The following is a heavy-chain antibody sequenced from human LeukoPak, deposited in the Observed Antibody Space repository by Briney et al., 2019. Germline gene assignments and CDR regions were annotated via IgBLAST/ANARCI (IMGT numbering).Heavy chain of an antibody. V-gene: IGHV3-64D*06. CDR3: VKALGYCGGDCYSSWFDP. J-gene: IGHJ5*02. CDR2: ISSNGGST. Sequence: SGGSLRLSCSASGFTFSNYAMHWVRQAPGKGLEYVSAISSNGGSTYYADSVKGRFTISRDNSKNTLYLQMSSLRAEDTAVYYCVKALGYCGGDCYSSWFDPWGQGTLVTVSS. CDR1: GFTFSNYA. D-gene: IGHD2-21*02.